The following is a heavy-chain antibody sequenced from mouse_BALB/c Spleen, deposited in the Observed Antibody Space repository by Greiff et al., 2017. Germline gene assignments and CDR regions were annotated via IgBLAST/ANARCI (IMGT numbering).Heavy chain of an antibody. V-gene: IGHV2-9*02. CDR3: ARSTTMITAWFAY. D-gene: IGHD2-4*01. CDR1: GFSLTSYG. J-gene: IGHJ3*01. CDR2: IWAGGST. Sequence: VKLMESGPGLVAPSQSLSITCTVSGFSLTSYGVHWVRQPPGKGLEWLGVIWAGGSTNYNSALMSRLSISKDNSKSQVFLKMNSLQTDDTAMYYCARSTTMITAWFAYWGQGTLVTVSA.